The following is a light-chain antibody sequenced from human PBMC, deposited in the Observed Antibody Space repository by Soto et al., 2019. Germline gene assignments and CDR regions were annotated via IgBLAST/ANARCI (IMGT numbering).Light chain of an antibody. V-gene: IGKV1-27*01. CDR1: QGISNY. CDR3: QEYKTAPFI. CDR2: AAS. Sequence: DIQMTQSPSSLSAFVGDRVTITCRASQGISNYLAWYQQKPGRVPTLLIYAASTLRSGVPSRFGGSGSGTDFTLTISSLQPEDVASYYCQEYKTAPFIFGPGTKVDIK. J-gene: IGKJ3*01.